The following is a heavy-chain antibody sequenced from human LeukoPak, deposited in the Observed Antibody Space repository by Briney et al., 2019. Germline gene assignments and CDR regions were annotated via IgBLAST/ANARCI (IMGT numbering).Heavy chain of an antibody. J-gene: IGHJ3*02. V-gene: IGHV1-69*05. CDR1: GGTFSSYA. CDR3: ARDRYNWNYVGRDAFDI. CDR2: IVPIFGTA. D-gene: IGHD1-7*01. Sequence: ASVKVSCKASGGTFSSYAISWVRQAPGQGLEWMGGIVPIFGTANYAQKFQGRVTITTDESTSTAYMELSSLRSEDTAVYYCARDRYNWNYVGRDAFDIWGQGTMVTVSS.